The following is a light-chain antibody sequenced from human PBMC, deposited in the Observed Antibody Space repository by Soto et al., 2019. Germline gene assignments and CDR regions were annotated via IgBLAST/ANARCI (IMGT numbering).Light chain of an antibody. CDR3: SSYTSSRTAV. Sequence: QSALTQPASVSGSPGQSITISCTGSSSDVGGYKYVSWYQQYPGKAPKLMICEVSNRPSGVSNRFSGSKSGNTASLTISGLQAEDEADYYCSSYTSSRTAVFGGGTKLTVL. CDR2: EVS. CDR1: SSDVGGYKY. V-gene: IGLV2-14*01. J-gene: IGLJ2*01.